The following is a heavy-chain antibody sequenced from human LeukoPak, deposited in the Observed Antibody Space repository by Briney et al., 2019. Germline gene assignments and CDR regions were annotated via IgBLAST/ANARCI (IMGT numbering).Heavy chain of an antibody. J-gene: IGHJ6*03. D-gene: IGHD3-3*01. Sequence: GASVKVSCKASGYTFTSYDINWVRQATGQGLEWMGWMNPNSGNTGYAQKFQGRVTITRNTSISTAYMELSSLRSEDTAVYYCARVGHYDFWSGPNYYYYYYMDVWGKGTTVTVSS. CDR3: ARVGHYDFWSGPNYYYYYYMDV. V-gene: IGHV1-8*01. CDR1: GYTFTSYD. CDR2: MNPNSGNT.